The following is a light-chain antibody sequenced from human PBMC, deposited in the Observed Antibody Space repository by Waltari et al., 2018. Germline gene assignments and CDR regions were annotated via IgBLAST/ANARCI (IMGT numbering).Light chain of an antibody. CDR1: QSLSTS. CDR3: QQYSSFSLT. CDR2: DAS. V-gene: IGKV1-5*01. Sequence: DIQMTQSPSTLSASVGDRGTIPGRASQSLSTSLAWYQQKPGKAPKLLISDASTLENGVPSRFSGSGSGTEFTLTISSLHPDDFANYYCQQYSSFSLTFGGGTKVEIK. J-gene: IGKJ4*01.